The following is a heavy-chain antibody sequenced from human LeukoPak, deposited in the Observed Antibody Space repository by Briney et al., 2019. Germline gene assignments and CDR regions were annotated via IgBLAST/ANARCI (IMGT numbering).Heavy chain of an antibody. CDR1: GGTFSSYA. Sequence: SVKVSCKASGGTFSSYAISWVRQAPGQGLEWMGRIIPIFGTANYAQKFQGRVTITTDESTSTAYMELSSLGSEDTAVYYCAREFYNWKPLSGDDAFDIWGQGTMVTVSS. V-gene: IGHV1-69*05. J-gene: IGHJ3*02. D-gene: IGHD1-20*01. CDR2: IIPIFGTA. CDR3: AREFYNWKPLSGDDAFDI.